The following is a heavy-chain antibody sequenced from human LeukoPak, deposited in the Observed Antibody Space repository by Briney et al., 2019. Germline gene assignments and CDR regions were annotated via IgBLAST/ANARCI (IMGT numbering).Heavy chain of an antibody. CDR1: GGSISSYY. CDR2: IYYSGST. V-gene: IGHV4-59*01. Sequence: SETLSLTCTVSGGSISSYYWSWIRQPPGKGLEWIGYIYYSGSTNHNPSLKSRVTISVDTSKNQFSLKLSSVTAADTAVYYCARVGGYNSPFVYWGQGTLVTVSS. CDR3: ARVGGYNSPFVY. D-gene: IGHD5-24*01. J-gene: IGHJ4*02.